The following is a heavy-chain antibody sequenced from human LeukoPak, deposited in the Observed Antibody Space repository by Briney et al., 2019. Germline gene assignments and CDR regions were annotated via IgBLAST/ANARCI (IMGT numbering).Heavy chain of an antibody. Sequence: SETLSLTCAVYGGSFSGYYWSWIRQHPGKGLEWLGEINHSGSTNYNPSLKSRVTISVDTSKNQFSLKLSSVTAADTAVYYCARVWHGSGSYYPKPPDYWGQGTLVTVSS. J-gene: IGHJ4*02. CDR3: ARVWHGSGSYYPKPPDY. V-gene: IGHV4-34*01. CDR2: INHSGST. CDR1: GGSFSGYY. D-gene: IGHD3-10*01.